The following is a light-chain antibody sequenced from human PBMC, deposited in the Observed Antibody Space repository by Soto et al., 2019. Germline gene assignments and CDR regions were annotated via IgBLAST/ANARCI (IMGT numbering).Light chain of an antibody. V-gene: IGKV1-5*01. CDR2: DAS. CDR3: QQYENYWT. CDR1: QPISSW. Sequence: DIQMTQSPPTLSASVGDRVTITCRASQPISSWLAWYHQKPGKAPKLLIHDASNLESGVPSRFSGSGSGTEFTLTISSLQPEDFGIYYCQQYENYWTFGQGTKVDIK. J-gene: IGKJ1*01.